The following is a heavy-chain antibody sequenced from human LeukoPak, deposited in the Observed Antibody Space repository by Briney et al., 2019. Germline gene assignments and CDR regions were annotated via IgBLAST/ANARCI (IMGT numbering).Heavy chain of an antibody. J-gene: IGHJ6*03. CDR2: IYHSGGT. D-gene: IGHD5-18*01. CDR1: GYSISSGYY. V-gene: IGHV4-38-2*02. CDR3: ARDSGPGGLWDYYMDV. Sequence: SETLSLTCAVSGYSISSGYYWGWIRQPPGKGLEWIGSIYHSGGTYNNPSLKSRVTISADTSKNQFSLKLSSVTAADTAVYYCARDSGPGGLWDYYMDVWGKGTTVTVSS.